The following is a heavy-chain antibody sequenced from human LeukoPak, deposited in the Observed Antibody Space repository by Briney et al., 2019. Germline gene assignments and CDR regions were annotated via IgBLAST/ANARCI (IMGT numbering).Heavy chain of an antibody. V-gene: IGHV3-53*01. CDR3: VRQMGMGVDS. Sequence: GGSLRLSCAASGFTVNINYMSWVRQTPGKGLEWVSVLYSGGATYYADPVKGRFTISRDNSKNTLYLQMNSLRPEDTAVYYCVRQMGMGVDSWGQGTLVTVSS. D-gene: IGHD1-26*01. J-gene: IGHJ4*02. CDR2: LYSGGAT. CDR1: GFTVNINY.